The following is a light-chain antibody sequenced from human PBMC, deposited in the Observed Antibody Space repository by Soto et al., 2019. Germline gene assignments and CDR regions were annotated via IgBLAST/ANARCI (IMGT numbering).Light chain of an antibody. CDR2: DTS. Sequence: QAVVTQEPSLTVSPGGTVTLTCGSSTGPVTGGHDPSWFQQKPGQAPRTLIYDTSKKFSWTPARFSGSLLGGKAALTLSGGPVGQEAGYYRLLSFSGARRVFGTGTKLTAL. V-gene: IGLV7-46*01. CDR3: LLSFSGARRV. J-gene: IGLJ1*01. CDR1: TGPVTGGHD.